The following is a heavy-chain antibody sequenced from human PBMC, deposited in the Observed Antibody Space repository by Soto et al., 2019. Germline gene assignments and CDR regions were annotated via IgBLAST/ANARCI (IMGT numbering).Heavy chain of an antibody. J-gene: IGHJ5*02. CDR2: IYYSGST. Sequence: SETLSLTCTVSGGSISSYYWSWIRQPPGKGLEWIGYIYYSGSTNYNPSLKSRVTISVDTSKNQFSLKLSSVTAADTAVYYCARVSDYDSSGYYVYWFDPWGQGTLVTVSS. CDR1: GGSISSYY. CDR3: ARVSDYDSSGYYVYWFDP. D-gene: IGHD3-22*01. V-gene: IGHV4-59*01.